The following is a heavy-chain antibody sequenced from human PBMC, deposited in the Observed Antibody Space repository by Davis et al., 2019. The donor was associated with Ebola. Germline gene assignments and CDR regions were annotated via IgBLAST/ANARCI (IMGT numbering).Heavy chain of an antibody. CDR2: IWYDGSLK. J-gene: IGHJ6*04. V-gene: IGHV3-33*01. Sequence: GESLKISCAVSGFTFSDYWMHWFRQAPGKGLQWVALIWYDGSLKYYTDSVQGRFTISRDISKNTVYLQMNSLRTEDTAVYYCARVPATYYGMDVWGKGTTVTVSS. CDR1: GFTFSDYW. CDR3: ARVPATYYGMDV.